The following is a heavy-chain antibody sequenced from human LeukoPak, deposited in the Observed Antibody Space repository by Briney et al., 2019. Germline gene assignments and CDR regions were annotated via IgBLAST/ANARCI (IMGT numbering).Heavy chain of an antibody. J-gene: IGHJ6*03. CDR3: ARVAAYCTNGVCFYENYYYYMDV. V-gene: IGHV1-18*01. Sequence: ASVTVSCRASGYTFTSYGISWVRQAPGQGLEWMGWISAYNGNTNYAQKLQGRVTMTTDTSTSTAYMELRSLRSDDTAVYYCARVAAYCTNGVCFYENYYYYMDVWGKGTTVTVSS. CDR1: GYTFTSYG. D-gene: IGHD2-8*01. CDR2: ISAYNGNT.